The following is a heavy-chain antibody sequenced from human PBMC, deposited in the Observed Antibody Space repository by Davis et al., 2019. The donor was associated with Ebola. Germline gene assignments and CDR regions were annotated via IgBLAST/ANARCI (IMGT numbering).Heavy chain of an antibody. CDR2: INHSGST. Sequence: SETLSLTCTVSAGSVSSGSYYWSWIRQPPGKGLEWIGEINHSGSTNYNPSLKSRVTISVDTSKNQFSLKLSSVTAADTAVYYCARVVGSYYYGMDVWGQGTTVTVSS. CDR3: ARVVGSYYYGMDV. CDR1: AGSVSSGSYY. D-gene: IGHD1-26*01. J-gene: IGHJ6*02. V-gene: IGHV4-39*07.